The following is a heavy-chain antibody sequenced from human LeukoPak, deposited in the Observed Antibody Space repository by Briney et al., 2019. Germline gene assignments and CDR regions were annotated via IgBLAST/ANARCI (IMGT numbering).Heavy chain of an antibody. J-gene: IGHJ4*02. D-gene: IGHD6-19*01. CDR3: AREEAVAGSSFDY. V-gene: IGHV1-69*01. CDR2: IISIFGTA. CDR1: GCTFSSYA. Sequence: RASVNVTCQASGCTFSSYAISWVRQPPGREIEWMGGIISIFGTANYAQKFQGRVTITADETTSTAYMEHSSLRSEATADYYCAREEAVAGSSFDYWGQGTLVTVSS.